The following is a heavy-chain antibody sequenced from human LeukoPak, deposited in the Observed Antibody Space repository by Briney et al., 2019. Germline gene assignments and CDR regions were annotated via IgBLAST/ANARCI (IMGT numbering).Heavy chain of an antibody. Sequence: GGSLRLSCAASGFTVSSNYINWVRQAPGKGLEWVSVLYSGGDTYYADSVKGRFTISRDNSKNTLYLQMSSLRAEDTAVYYCAKVSSGWYIFDYWGQGTLVTVSS. V-gene: IGHV3-53*01. J-gene: IGHJ4*02. CDR1: GFTVSSNY. CDR2: LYSGGDT. D-gene: IGHD6-19*01. CDR3: AKVSSGWYIFDY.